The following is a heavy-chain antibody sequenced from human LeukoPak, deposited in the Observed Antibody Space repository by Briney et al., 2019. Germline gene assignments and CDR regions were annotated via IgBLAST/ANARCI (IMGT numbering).Heavy chain of an antibody. J-gene: IGHJ4*02. CDR3: ARVNSGSSPAPYLATGYFDY. CDR2: ISSSSYI. Sequence: GGSLRLSCAASGFTFNTYAMSWVRQAPGKGLEWVSSISSSSYIYYADSVKGRFTISRDNAKNSLYLQMNSLRAEDTAVYYCARVNSGSSPAPYLATGYFDYWGQGTLVTVSS. CDR1: GFTFNTYA. D-gene: IGHD1-26*01. V-gene: IGHV3-21*01.